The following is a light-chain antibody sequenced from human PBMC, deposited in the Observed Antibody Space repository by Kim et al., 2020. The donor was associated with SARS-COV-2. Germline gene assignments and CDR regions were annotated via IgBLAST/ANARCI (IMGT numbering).Light chain of an antibody. V-gene: IGKV1-27*01. J-gene: IGKJ1*01. CDR3: QKYTSVPWT. Sequence: EIEMTQSPASLSASAGERATISCRASQGISNSLAWYQQKPGQAPKVLIYDASTLQSGVPSRFSGSGSGTEFTLTISSLQPEDVATYYCQKYTSVPWTLGEGSKVDIK. CDR2: DAS. CDR1: QGISNS.